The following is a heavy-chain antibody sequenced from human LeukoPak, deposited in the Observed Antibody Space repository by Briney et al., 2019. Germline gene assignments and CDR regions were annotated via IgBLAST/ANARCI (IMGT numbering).Heavy chain of an antibody. CDR3: ARGLYGSGRAWAFDI. D-gene: IGHD3-10*01. Sequence: GGSLRLSCAASGFTFSSYGMHWVRQAPGKGLEWVAVIWYDGNNKYYADSVKGRFTISRDNSKNTLYLQMNSLRAEDAAVYYCARGLYGSGRAWAFDIWGQGTMVTVSS. V-gene: IGHV3-33*01. CDR2: IWYDGNNK. J-gene: IGHJ3*02. CDR1: GFTFSSYG.